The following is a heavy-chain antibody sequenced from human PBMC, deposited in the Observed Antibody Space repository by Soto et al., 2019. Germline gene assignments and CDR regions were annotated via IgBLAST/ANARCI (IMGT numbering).Heavy chain of an antibody. V-gene: IGHV1-69*13. J-gene: IGHJ6*02. CDR3: ATPGPSTFGGVIVKAPFPYYYYYGMDV. CDR2: IIPIFGTA. Sequence: GASVKVSCKASGGTFSSYAISWVRQAPGQGLEWMGGIIPIFGTANYAQKFQGRVTITADESTSTAYMELSSLRSEDTAVYYCATPGPSTFGGVIVKAPFPYYYYYGMDVCGQGTTVTVSS. CDR1: GGTFSSYA. D-gene: IGHD3-16*02.